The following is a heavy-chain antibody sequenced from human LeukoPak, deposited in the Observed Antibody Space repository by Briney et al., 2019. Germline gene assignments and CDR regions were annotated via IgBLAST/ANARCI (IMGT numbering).Heavy chain of an antibody. D-gene: IGHD5-24*01. J-gene: IGHJ4*02. Sequence: SETLSLTCAVSGGSISSSNWWSWVRPPPGKGLEWIGEIYHSGSTNYNPSLKSRVTISVDTSKNQFSLKLSSVTAADTAVYYCARESSNERDGYNLALDYWGQGTLVTVSS. CDR1: GGSISSSNW. CDR2: IYHSGST. V-gene: IGHV4-4*02. CDR3: ARESSNERDGYNLALDY.